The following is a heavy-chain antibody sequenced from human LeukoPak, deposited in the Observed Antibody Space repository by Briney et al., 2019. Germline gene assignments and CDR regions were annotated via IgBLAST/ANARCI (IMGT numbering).Heavy chain of an antibody. CDR2: FDPEDGET. CDR3: ARGFRSVGY. D-gene: IGHD3-3*01. CDR1: GYTLTELS. J-gene: IGHJ4*02. Sequence: ASVKVSCKVSGYTLTELSMHWVRQAPGKGLEWMGGFDPEDGETIYAQKFQGRVTMTRNTSISTAYMELSSLRSEDTAVYYCARGFRSVGYWGQGTLVTVSS. V-gene: IGHV1-24*01.